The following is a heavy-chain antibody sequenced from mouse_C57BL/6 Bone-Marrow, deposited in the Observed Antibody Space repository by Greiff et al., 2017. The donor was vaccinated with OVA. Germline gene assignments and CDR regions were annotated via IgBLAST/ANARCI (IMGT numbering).Heavy chain of an antibody. D-gene: IGHD1-1*01. J-gene: IGHJ2*01. CDR2: IYPRSGNT. CDR1: GYTFTSSG. V-gene: IGHV1-81*01. Sequence: VQLQQSGAELARPGASVKLSCTASGYTFTSSGISWVKQRTGQGLEWIGEIYPRSGNTYYNEKFKGKATLTADKSSSTAYMELRSLTSEDSAVYFCARRDITTVVSRGYWGQGTTLTVSS. CDR3: ARRDITTVVSRGY.